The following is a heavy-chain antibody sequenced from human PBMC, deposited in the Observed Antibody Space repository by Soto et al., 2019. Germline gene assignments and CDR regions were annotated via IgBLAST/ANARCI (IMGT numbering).Heavy chain of an antibody. CDR2: IYHSGST. CDR3: ARHLGEGYFDY. CDR1: GDSISSGTYF. J-gene: IGHJ4*02. Sequence: SETLSLTCTVSGDSISSGTYFWGWVRQPPGEGLEWIGSIYHSGSTYYNPSLKSRVTISVDTSKNHFSLKLRSVTAADTAVYYCARHLGEGYFDYWGQGTLVTVSS. V-gene: IGHV4-39*01.